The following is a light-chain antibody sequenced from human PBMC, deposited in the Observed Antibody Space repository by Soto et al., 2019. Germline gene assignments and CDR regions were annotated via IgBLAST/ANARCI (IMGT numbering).Light chain of an antibody. CDR2: LGS. CDR3: MQALQTPWT. CDR1: QSLLHSNGFNY. Sequence: DIVMTQSPPSLPVTPGEPASISCRSDQSLLHSNGFNYLDWYLQKPGQSPQLLIYLGSNRASGVPDRFSGSGSGTDFTLKISRAEAEDVGVYYCMQALQTPWTFGQGTKVEIK. J-gene: IGKJ1*01. V-gene: IGKV2-28*01.